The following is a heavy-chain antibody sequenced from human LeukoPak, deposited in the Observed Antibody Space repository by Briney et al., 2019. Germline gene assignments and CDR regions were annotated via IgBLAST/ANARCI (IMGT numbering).Heavy chain of an antibody. CDR2: ISDSGGST. CDR1: GFTFSRYA. Sequence: GGSLRLSCAASGFTFSRYAISWVRQAPGKGLEWVSVISDSGGSTYYADSVKGRVTISRDNSKNTLYLQMNSLRAEDTAVYYCAKEAQGCSITSCYFDSWGQGTLVTVSS. CDR3: AKEAQGCSITSCYFDS. V-gene: IGHV3-23*01. J-gene: IGHJ4*02. D-gene: IGHD2-2*01.